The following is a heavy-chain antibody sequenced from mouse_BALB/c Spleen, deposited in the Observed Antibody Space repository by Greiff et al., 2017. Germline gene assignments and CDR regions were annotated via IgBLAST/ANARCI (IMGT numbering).Heavy chain of an antibody. CDR1: GYTFTSYY. J-gene: IGHJ4*01. V-gene: IGHV1S81*02. CDR3: TRGYDYGGAMDY. CDR2: INPSNGGT. Sequence: VKLMESGAELVKPGASVKLSCKASGYTFTSYYMYWVKQRPGQGLEWIGEINPSNGGTNFNEKFKSKATLTVDKSSSTAYMQLSSLTSEDSAVYYCTRGYDYGGAMDYWGQGTSVTVSS. D-gene: IGHD2-4*01.